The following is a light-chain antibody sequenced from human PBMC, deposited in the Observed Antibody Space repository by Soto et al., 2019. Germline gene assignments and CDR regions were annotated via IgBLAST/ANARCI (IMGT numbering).Light chain of an antibody. CDR2: GAS. CDR3: QQYDGSPRT. CDR1: QSVSSS. V-gene: IGKV3-15*01. Sequence: EIVMTQSPATLSVSPGERATLSCRASQSVSSSLAWYQQRPGQAPRLLIYGASTRATGIPARFSGSGSGTEFTLTISSLQSEDFAVYYCQQYDGSPRTFGQGTKVDIK. J-gene: IGKJ1*01.